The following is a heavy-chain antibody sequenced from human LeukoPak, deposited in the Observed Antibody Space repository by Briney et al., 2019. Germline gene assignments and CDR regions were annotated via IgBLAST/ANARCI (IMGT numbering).Heavy chain of an antibody. CDR1: GFTFSSYA. D-gene: IGHD2-2*01. CDR3: AKSSSTSIYHYYGMDV. Sequence: GGSLRLSCAASGFTFSSYAMSWVRQAPGKGLEWVSGISGSGGSTYYADSMKGRFTISRDNSKNTLYLQMNSLRAEDTAVYYCAKSSSTSIYHYYGMDVWGQGTTVTVSS. CDR2: ISGSGGST. V-gene: IGHV3-23*01. J-gene: IGHJ6*02.